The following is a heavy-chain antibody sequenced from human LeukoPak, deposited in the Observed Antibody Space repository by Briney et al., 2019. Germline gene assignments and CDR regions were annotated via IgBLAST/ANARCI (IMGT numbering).Heavy chain of an antibody. D-gene: IGHD3-3*01. CDR2: ISSSSSYI. J-gene: IGHJ4*02. V-gene: IGHV3-21*01. CDR3: ARRADYDFWSGYSDY. Sequence: GGSLRLSCAASGFTFSSYSMNWVRQAPGKGLEGVSSISSSSSYIYYADSVKGRFTISRDNAKNSLYLQMNSLRAEDTAVYYCARRADYDFWSGYSDYWGQGTLVTVSS. CDR1: GFTFSSYS.